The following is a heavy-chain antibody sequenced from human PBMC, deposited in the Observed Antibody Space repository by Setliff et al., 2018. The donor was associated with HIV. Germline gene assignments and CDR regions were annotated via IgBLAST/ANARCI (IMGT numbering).Heavy chain of an antibody. J-gene: IGHJ4*02. D-gene: IGHD3-22*01. CDR1: GYTFIYYA. CDR3: AKGQTEYFYDSSGYYSLGY. CDR2: INAGNGNT. Sequence: VKVSCKASGYTFIYYAMHWVRQAPGQRLEWMGWINAGNGNTKYSQKFQGRVTISRDTSASTAYMELSSLRSEDTAVYYCAKGQTEYFYDSSGYYSLGYWGQGTLVTVSS. V-gene: IGHV1-3*01.